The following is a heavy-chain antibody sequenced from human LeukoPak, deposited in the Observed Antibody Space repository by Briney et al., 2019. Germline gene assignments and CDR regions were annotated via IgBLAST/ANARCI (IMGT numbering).Heavy chain of an antibody. CDR1: GGSISSYY. V-gene: IGHV4-59*01. CDR2: IYYSGST. D-gene: IGHD6-13*01. CDR3: AREGSDAAAGLFGY. Sequence: SETLSLTCTVSGGSISSYYWSWIRQPPGKGLEWIGYIYYSGSTNYNPSLKSRVTISVDTSKNQFSLKLSSVTAADTAVYYCAREGSDAAAGLFGYWGQGTLVTVSS. J-gene: IGHJ4*02.